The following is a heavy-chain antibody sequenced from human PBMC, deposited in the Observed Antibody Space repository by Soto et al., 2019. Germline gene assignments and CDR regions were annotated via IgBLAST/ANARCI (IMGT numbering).Heavy chain of an antibody. V-gene: IGHV3-30*18. CDR3: VKDGSSGWPYFYDMDV. CDR2: ISYDGRNK. Sequence: FLRLSCAASGFTFSSYGMHWVRQAPGKGLEWVAVISYDGRNKYYADAVKGRFTISRDNSKNTLYLQMSSLRAEDTAVYYCVKDGSSGWPYFYDMDVWGQGTTVTSP. CDR1: GFTFSSYG. J-gene: IGHJ6*02. D-gene: IGHD6-19*01.